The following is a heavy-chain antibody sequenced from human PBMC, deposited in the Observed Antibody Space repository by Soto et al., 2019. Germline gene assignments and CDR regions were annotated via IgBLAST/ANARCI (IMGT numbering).Heavy chain of an antibody. Sequence: QVQLVQSGAEVKKPGSSVKVSCKASGGTFSNYAISGVRQAPGQGLEWMGGIIPIFGTTNYAQRFQGRVTITADESTSTAYMELSSLRSEDTAVYYCARVSSSWYKDYFDYWGQGTLVTVSS. CDR3: ARVSSSWYKDYFDY. D-gene: IGHD6-13*01. CDR2: IIPIFGTT. J-gene: IGHJ4*02. CDR1: GGTFSNYA. V-gene: IGHV1-69*12.